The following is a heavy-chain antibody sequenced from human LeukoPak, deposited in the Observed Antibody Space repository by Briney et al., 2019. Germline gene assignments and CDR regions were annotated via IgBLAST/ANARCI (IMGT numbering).Heavy chain of an antibody. Sequence: GGSLRLSCAASGFTFSSYSMNWVRQAPGKGLEWVSSISSSSSYIYYADSVKGRFTISRDNAKNSLYLQMNSLRAEDTAVYYCARASIYYYYMDVWGKGTTVTISS. J-gene: IGHJ6*03. CDR3: ARASIYYYYMDV. V-gene: IGHV3-21*01. CDR1: GFTFSSYS. D-gene: IGHD2/OR15-2a*01. CDR2: ISSSSSYI.